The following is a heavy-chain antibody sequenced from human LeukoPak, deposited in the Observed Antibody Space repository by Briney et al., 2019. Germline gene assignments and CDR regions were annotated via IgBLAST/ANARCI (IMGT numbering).Heavy chain of an antibody. CDR2: ISSSSSYI. D-gene: IGHD3-10*01. Sequence: GGSLRLSCAAPGFTFSSYSMNWVRQAPGKGLEWVSSISSSSSYIYYADSVKGRFTISRDNAKNSLYLQMNSLRAEDTAVYYCARDWVHYYGSGSFHWGQGTLVTVSS. CDR1: GFTFSSYS. CDR3: ARDWVHYYGSGSFH. J-gene: IGHJ4*02. V-gene: IGHV3-21*01.